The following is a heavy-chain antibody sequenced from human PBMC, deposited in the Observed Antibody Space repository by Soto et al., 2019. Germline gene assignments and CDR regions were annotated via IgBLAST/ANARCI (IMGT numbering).Heavy chain of an antibody. CDR3: ARTYYYDSSGYYREYFQH. Sequence: SETLSLTCTVSGGSISSGGYYWSWIRQHPGKGLEWIGYIYYSGSTYYNASLKSRVTISVDTSKNQFSLKLSSVTAADTAVYYCARTYYYDSSGYYREYFQHWGQGTLVTVSS. CDR1: GGSISSGGYY. J-gene: IGHJ1*01. V-gene: IGHV4-31*03. D-gene: IGHD3-22*01. CDR2: IYYSGST.